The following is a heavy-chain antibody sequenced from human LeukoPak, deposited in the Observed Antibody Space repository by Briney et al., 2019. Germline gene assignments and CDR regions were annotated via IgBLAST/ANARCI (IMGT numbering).Heavy chain of an antibody. CDR3: AKSQVSKAVADLFDY. V-gene: IGHV3-66*01. J-gene: IGHJ4*02. Sequence: GGTLRLSCAVSEFSVGSNYMSWVRNPQGTGLELVSLIYSYCSTYYADSVKGRFTISRDNSKNTLYLQMNSLRAEDTAVYYCAKSQVSKAVADLFDYWGQGTLVTVSS. CDR2: IYSYCST. CDR1: EFSVGSNY. D-gene: IGHD6-19*01.